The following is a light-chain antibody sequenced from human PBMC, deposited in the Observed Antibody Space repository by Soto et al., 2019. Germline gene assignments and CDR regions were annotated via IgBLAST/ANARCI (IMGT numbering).Light chain of an antibody. J-gene: IGKJ1*01. CDR1: QNVDTNY. V-gene: IGKV3-20*01. CDR2: GAY. CDR3: QHYGSLSWT. Sequence: IVLTQSPGSLSLSPGEIATLSCQSSQNVDTNYLAWYQQKPGQAPRVIIFGAYGRATGIPDRFSGSGSGTDCTLTISRLEPEDVAVYYCQHYGSLSWTFGQGTKVDIK.